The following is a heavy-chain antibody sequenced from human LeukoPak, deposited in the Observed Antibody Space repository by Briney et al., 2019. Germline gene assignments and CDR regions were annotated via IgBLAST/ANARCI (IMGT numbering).Heavy chain of an antibody. D-gene: IGHD6-13*01. CDR3: ARRGSWHFDY. Sequence: GGSLRLSCAASGFTFDDYAMHWVRQAPGKGLEWVSLISWDGGSTYYADSVKGRFTISRDNSKNSLYLQMNSLRAEDTAVYYCARRGSWHFDYWGQGTLVTVSS. J-gene: IGHJ4*02. V-gene: IGHV3-43D*03. CDR1: GFTFDDYA. CDR2: ISWDGGST.